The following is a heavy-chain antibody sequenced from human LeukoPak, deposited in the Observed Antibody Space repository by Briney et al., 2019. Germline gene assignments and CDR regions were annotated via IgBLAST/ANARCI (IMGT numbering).Heavy chain of an antibody. CDR1: GYSISSGYY. J-gene: IGHJ4*02. CDR2: IYHSGST. Sequence: KPSETLSLTCTVSGYSISSGYYWGWIRQPPGKGLEWIGSIYHSGSTYYNPSLKSRVTISVDTSKNQFSLKVTSVTAADTAVYYCASPNPEYSSGWFRSSTAFDYWGQGTLVTVSS. D-gene: IGHD6-19*01. V-gene: IGHV4-38-2*02. CDR3: ASPNPEYSSGWFRSSTAFDY.